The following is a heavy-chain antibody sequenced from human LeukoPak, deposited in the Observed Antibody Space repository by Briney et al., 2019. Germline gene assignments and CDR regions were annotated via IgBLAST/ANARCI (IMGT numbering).Heavy chain of an antibody. V-gene: IGHV1-2*02. Sequence: ASVTVSCKASGYAFTGHYMHWVRQAPGQGLEWMGWINPNSGGTNYAQKLQGRVTMTRDTSISTAYMELTRLRSDDTAVYYCARDIVRATTPDYWGQGTLVTVS. D-gene: IGHD1-26*01. CDR1: GYAFTGHY. J-gene: IGHJ4*02. CDR2: INPNSGGT. CDR3: ARDIVRATTPDY.